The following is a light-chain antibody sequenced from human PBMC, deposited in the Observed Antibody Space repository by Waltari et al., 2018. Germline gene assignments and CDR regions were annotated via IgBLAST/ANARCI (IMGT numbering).Light chain of an antibody. V-gene: IGLV1-44*01. Sequence: QSVLTQPPSVSGTPGPRVTISCSGSTSNIGSNFINWYPPLPGTAPKLLIYNNNQGPSGVPDRFSASKSGTSASLAITGLQSEDEADYYCAVWDDSLGGVFGGGTKLTVL. J-gene: IGLJ3*02. CDR1: TSNIGSNF. CDR3: AVWDDSLGGV. CDR2: NNN.